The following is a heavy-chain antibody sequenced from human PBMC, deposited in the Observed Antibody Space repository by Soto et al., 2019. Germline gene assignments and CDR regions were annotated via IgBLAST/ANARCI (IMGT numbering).Heavy chain of an antibody. CDR3: ARGGGCYYMDV. Sequence: QVQLRQWGAGLLKPSETLSLTCAVYGGSFSAYYWSWVRQPPGKGLEWIGEINHSGSTNYNPSLKSRVTISVDTSKNQFSLKVNSVTAADTAVYYCARGGGCYYMDVWGKGPPVTVSS. V-gene: IGHV4-34*01. J-gene: IGHJ6*03. CDR2: INHSGST. D-gene: IGHD2-15*01. CDR1: GGSFSAYY.